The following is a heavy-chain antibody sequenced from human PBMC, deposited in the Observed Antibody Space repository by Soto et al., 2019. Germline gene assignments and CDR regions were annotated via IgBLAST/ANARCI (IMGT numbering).Heavy chain of an antibody. J-gene: IGHJ5*02. V-gene: IGHV1-46*01. D-gene: IGHD3-9*01. CDR1: GYTFTTYY. CDR2: INPSGGST. CDR3: ARAERCFDWSNWFDP. Sequence: ASVKVSCKASGYTFTTYYMHWVRQAPGQGLEWMGTINPSGGSTTYAQMFQGRVTVTRDTSTSLVYMELSSLRSEDTAVYYCARAERCFDWSNWFDPWGQGTLVTVSS.